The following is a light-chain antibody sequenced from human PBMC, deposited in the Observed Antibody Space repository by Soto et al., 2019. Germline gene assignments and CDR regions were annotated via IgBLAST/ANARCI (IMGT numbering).Light chain of an antibody. CDR1: QSISTW. V-gene: IGKV1-5*01. J-gene: IGKJ1*01. CDR3: QQYSTPWT. Sequence: DIQMTQSPSTLSASVGDRVTITCRASQSISTWLAWYQQEPGEPPKLLFYDASSLQSGVPSRFSGSGSGTEFTLTISRLQPDDFATYYCQQYSTPWTFGQGTKVEIK. CDR2: DAS.